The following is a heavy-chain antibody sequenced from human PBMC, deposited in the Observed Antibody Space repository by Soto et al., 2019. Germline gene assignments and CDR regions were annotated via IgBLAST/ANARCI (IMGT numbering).Heavy chain of an antibody. D-gene: IGHD3-22*01. Sequence: EVQLVESGGGLVKPGGSLRLSCAASGFTFSSYSMNWVRQAPGKGLEWVSSVSSSSSYIYYADSVKGRFTISRDNPKSSLYLQMNSLRAEDAAVYYCARDRPYYYDSSGYYFGYYGMDVWGQGTTVTVSS. CDR1: GFTFSSYS. CDR3: ARDRPYYYDSSGYYFGYYGMDV. V-gene: IGHV3-21*01. CDR2: VSSSSSYI. J-gene: IGHJ6*02.